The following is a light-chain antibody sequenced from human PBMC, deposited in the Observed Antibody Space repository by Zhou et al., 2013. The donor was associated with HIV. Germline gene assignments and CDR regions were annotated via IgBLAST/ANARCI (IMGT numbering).Light chain of an antibody. V-gene: IGLV2-23*02. CDR3: CSYAGSSTYV. Sequence: QSALTQPASVSGSPGQSITISCTGTSSDVGSYNLVSWYQQHAGKAPKLMIYEVSKRPSGVSNRFSGSKSGNTASLTISGLQAEDEADYYCCSYAGSSTYVFGTGTKVTV. CDR2: EVS. CDR1: SSDVGSYNL. J-gene: IGLJ1*01.